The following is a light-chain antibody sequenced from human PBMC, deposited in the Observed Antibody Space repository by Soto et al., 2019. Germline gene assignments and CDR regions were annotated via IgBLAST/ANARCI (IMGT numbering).Light chain of an antibody. CDR1: QSINDR. Sequence: DIEMTQSPSTLSASVGDRVTITCRASQSINDRLAWYQQKPGRAPKVLIYKASTLESGVPSRFSASGSGTQFTLTISSLQPDDFATYYCQEYTTSFTWTLGPGTPVDIK. CDR2: KAS. J-gene: IGKJ1*01. CDR3: QEYTTSFTWT. V-gene: IGKV1-5*03.